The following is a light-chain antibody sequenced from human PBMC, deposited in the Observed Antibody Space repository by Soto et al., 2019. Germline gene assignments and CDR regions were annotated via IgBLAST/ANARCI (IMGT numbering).Light chain of an antibody. J-gene: IGKJ1*01. Sequence: IVLTQSPSTLSLSPGERATLSCRTSQSVSTNYLAWYQQKPGQAPRLLIYGASSRATGIPDRFSGSGSGTDFTLSISRLEPEDFAVYYCQQYSSLWTFGQGTKVDIK. V-gene: IGKV3-20*01. CDR3: QQYSSLWT. CDR2: GAS. CDR1: QSVSTNY.